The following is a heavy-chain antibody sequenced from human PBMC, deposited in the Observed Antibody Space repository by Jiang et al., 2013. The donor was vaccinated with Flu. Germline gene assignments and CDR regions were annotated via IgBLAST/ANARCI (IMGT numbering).Heavy chain of an antibody. CDR1: GGSFIGYF. CDR2: IDHRGTT. V-gene: IGHV4-34*01. CDR3: AGGYSSSFNY. Sequence: LLKPSETLSLTCGVSGGSFIGYFWSWIRQPPGKGLEWIAEIDHRGTTNYNPSLKSRVTISVDTPKNQFSLKLTSVSAADTAVYYCAGGYSSSFNYWGQGNLVTVSS. D-gene: IGHD6-13*01. J-gene: IGHJ4*02.